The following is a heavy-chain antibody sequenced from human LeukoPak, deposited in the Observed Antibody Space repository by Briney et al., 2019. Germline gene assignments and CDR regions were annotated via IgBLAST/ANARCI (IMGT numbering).Heavy chain of an antibody. J-gene: IGHJ5*02. CDR1: GYTFTSYG. CDR3: ARDGYYDFWSGHYLRFWFDP. V-gene: IGHV1-18*01. D-gene: IGHD3-3*01. Sequence: ASVKVSCKASGYTFTSYGISWVRQAPGQGLEWMGWISAYNGNTNYAQKLQGRATMTTDTSTSTAYMELRSLRSDDTAVYYCARDGYYDFWSGHYLRFWFDPWGQGTLVTVSS. CDR2: ISAYNGNT.